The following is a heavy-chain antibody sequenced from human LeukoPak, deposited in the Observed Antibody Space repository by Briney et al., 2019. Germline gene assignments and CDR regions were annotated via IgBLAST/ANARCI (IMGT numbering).Heavy chain of an antibody. D-gene: IGHD3-22*01. CDR2: ISGSGGSA. J-gene: IGHJ4*02. V-gene: IGHV3-23*01. Sequence: GGSLRLSCAASGFTFSSYAMNWVRHAPGKGLEWVSGISGSGGSAYYADSVKGRFTISRDNSKNTLYLQMNSLRAEDTAGYYCAKDSNTYYYDSSGSIDYWGQGTLVTVSS. CDR3: AKDSNTYYYDSSGSIDY. CDR1: GFTFSSYA.